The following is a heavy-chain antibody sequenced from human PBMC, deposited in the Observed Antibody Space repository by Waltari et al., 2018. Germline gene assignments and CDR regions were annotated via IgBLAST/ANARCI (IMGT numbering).Heavy chain of an antibody. Sequence: EVQLLESGGGLVQPGGSLRLSCVASGFSFSKCAMSWVRQAPGKGLEWVAHIGGSGSVANIRSADSVKGRFTISRDNSKNTVYLQMNSLRVDDTAVYYCAKDDNPDYARYFGYWGQGMLVSVSS. J-gene: IGHJ4*02. CDR2: IGGSGSVANI. CDR3: AKDDNPDYARYFGY. D-gene: IGHD4-17*01. CDR1: GFSFSKCA. V-gene: IGHV3-23*01.